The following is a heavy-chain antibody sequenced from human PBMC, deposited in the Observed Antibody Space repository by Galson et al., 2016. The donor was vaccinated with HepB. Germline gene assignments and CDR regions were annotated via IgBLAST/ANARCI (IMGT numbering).Heavy chain of an antibody. CDR3: ARNLHRDKVPTQGCYFDY. Sequence: SLRLSCAASGFSFSNHGMSWVRQPPGRGLEWVSGITRSGDATHYADFVKGRFTISRDNSKNTVYLYMSDLSAGDTAVYYCARNLHRDKVPTQGCYFDYWGQGTLVAVSS. CDR1: GFSFSNHG. D-gene: IGHD5-12*01. V-gene: IGHV3-23*01. CDR2: ITRSGDAT. J-gene: IGHJ4*02.